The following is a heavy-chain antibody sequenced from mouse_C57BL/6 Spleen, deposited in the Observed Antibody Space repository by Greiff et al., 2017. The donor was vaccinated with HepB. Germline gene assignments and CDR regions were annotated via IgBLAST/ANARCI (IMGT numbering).Heavy chain of an antibody. V-gene: IGHV14-1*01. CDR1: GFNIKDYY. J-gene: IGHJ2*01. CDR3: TPAYYSNYGGKFDY. CDR2: IDPEDGDT. Sequence: VQLQQSGAELVRPGASVKLSCTASGFNIKDYYMHWVKQRPEQGLEWIGRIDPEDGDTEYAPKFQGKATMTADTSSNTAYLQLSSLTSEDTAVYYCTPAYYSNYGGKFDYWGQGTTLTVSS. D-gene: IGHD2-5*01.